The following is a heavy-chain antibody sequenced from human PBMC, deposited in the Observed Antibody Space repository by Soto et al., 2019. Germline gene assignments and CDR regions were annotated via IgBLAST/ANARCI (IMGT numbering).Heavy chain of an antibody. J-gene: IGHJ4*02. CDR2: INAAIGNT. CDR1: GYTFTNYA. Sequence: GASVKVSCKASGYTFTNYAMHWVRQAPGQRLEWMGWINAAIGNTKYSQKFQGSVTITRDNAKNSLYLQMNSLGADDTAVYYCAGGIAAAGPKLDYWGQGTLVTVSS. D-gene: IGHD6-13*01. V-gene: IGHV1-3*01. CDR3: AGGIAAAGPKLDY.